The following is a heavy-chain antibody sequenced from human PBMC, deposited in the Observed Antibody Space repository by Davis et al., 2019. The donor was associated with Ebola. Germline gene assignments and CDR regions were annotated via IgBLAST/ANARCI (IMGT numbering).Heavy chain of an antibody. Sequence: PGGSLRLSCVTSGFTFSSYAMSWVRQAPGKGLEWVSAISGSCGSTYYADSVKGRFTISRDNTKNSLYLQMDNLRAEDTAVYYCTRDDYDFWGGYSPVYYYGMDVWGKGTTVTVSS. V-gene: IGHV3-23*01. CDR1: GFTFSSYA. J-gene: IGHJ6*04. CDR2: ISGSCGST. D-gene: IGHD3-3*01. CDR3: TRDDYDFWGGYSPVYYYGMDV.